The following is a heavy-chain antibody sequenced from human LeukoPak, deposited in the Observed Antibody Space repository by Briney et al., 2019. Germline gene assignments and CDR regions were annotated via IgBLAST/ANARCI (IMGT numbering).Heavy chain of an antibody. CDR3: ATGGLSGNPVGDY. Sequence: TPSETLSLTCTVSGYSISSGYYWGWIRQPPGKGLEWIGSIYHSGSTYYNPSLKSRVTISVDTSKNQFSLKLSSVTAADTAVYYCATGGLSGNPVGDYWGQGTLVTVSS. V-gene: IGHV4-38-2*02. CDR2: IYHSGST. CDR1: GYSISSGYY. J-gene: IGHJ4*02. D-gene: IGHD4-23*01.